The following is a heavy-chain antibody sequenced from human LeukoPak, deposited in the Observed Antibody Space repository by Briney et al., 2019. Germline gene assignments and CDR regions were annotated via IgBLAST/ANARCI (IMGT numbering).Heavy chain of an antibody. D-gene: IGHD3-10*01. CDR2: ISAYNGNT. V-gene: IGHV1-18*01. Sequence: ASVKVSCKASGYTFTSYGISWVRQAPGQGLEWMGWISAYNGNTNYAQKLQGRVTMTTDTSTSTAYMELRSLRSDDTAVYYCARAPLPLLWFGELFGRGGDAFDIWGQGTMVTVSS. CDR3: ARAPLPLLWFGELFGRGGDAFDI. CDR1: GYTFTSYG. J-gene: IGHJ3*02.